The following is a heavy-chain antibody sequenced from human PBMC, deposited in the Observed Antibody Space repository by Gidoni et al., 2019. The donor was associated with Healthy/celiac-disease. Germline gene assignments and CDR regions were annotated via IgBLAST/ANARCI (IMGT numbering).Heavy chain of an antibody. CDR2: IKQDGSEK. J-gene: IGHJ4*02. Sequence: EVQPVESEGGLVQPGGSLRLPCAASGFTFSSFRTSWVRQAPGKGLEWVANIKQDGSEKYYVDSVKSRFTISRDNAKNSLYLQMNSLRAEDTAVYYCARRGYYDYVWGSYRPLDYWGQGTLVTVSS. CDR1: GFTFSSFR. D-gene: IGHD3-16*02. V-gene: IGHV3-7*01. CDR3: ARRGYYDYVWGSYRPLDY.